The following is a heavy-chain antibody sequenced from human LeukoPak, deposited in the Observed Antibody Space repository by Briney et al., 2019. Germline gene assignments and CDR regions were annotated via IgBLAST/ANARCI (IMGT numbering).Heavy chain of an antibody. CDR2: IKQDGSEI. V-gene: IGHV3-7*03. D-gene: IGHD3-22*01. CDR3: ARVVWTTTMIDY. J-gene: IGHJ4*02. Sequence: GGSLRLSCAASGFTLSMYWMSWVCQAPGKGLEWVANIKQDGSEIYYVDSVKGRFTISRDNAKNSLYLQMNSLRAEDTAVYYCARVVWTTTMIDYWGQGTLVTVSS. CDR1: GFTLSMYW.